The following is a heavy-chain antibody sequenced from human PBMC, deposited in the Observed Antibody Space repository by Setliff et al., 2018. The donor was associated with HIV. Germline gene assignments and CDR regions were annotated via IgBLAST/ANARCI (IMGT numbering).Heavy chain of an antibody. D-gene: IGHD6-19*01. V-gene: IGHV4-39*01. J-gene: IGHJ4*02. CDR1: GGSISSGSYY. CDR3: ARRGYSSGYFDY. CDR2: IYYSGSS. Sequence: SETLSLTCTVSGGSISSGSYYWGWIRQPPGKGLEWIGNIYYSGSSYYNPSPKSRVTISVDTSKNQFSLKLSSVTAADTAVYYCARRGYSSGYFDYWGQGMLVTVSS.